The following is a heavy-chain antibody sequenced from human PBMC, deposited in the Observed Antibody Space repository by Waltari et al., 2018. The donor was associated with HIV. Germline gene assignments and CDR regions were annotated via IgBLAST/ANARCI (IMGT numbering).Heavy chain of an antibody. CDR1: GGSITRNDFY. CDR2: MYNGGTT. J-gene: IGHJ4*02. Sequence: QLHLQESGPGLVKPSETLALTCTVPGGSITRNDFYWAWIRQPPGKGLEWTGLMYNGGTTDYNPSLKSRVSMSRDTSKNRFSLRLHSVTAADTAIYYCARRGDGFNQHARLDHWGPGTLVTVSS. CDR3: ARRGDGFNQHARLDH. D-gene: IGHD2-2*01. V-gene: IGHV4-39*01.